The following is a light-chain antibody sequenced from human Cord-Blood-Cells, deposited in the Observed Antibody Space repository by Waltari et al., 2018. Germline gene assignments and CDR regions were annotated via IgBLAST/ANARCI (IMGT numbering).Light chain of an antibody. Sequence: SYVLTQPPSVSVAPGTTARITCGGHNIGSKSVHWYQQKPGQAPVLVIYYDSDRPSGIPERFSGSNSGNTATLTISRVEAGDEADYYCQVWDSSSDHRVFGTGTKVTVL. CDR1: NIGSKS. J-gene: IGLJ1*01. CDR3: QVWDSSSDHRV. V-gene: IGLV3-21*04. CDR2: YDS.